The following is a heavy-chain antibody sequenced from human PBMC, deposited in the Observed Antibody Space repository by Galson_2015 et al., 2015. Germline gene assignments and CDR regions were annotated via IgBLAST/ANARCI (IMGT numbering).Heavy chain of an antibody. D-gene: IGHD3-10*01. CDR3: AKDRSFFSGQDREHYFDY. Sequence: SLILSCAASGFTFSSYGMHWVRQAPGKGLEWVAVISYDGSNKYYADSVKGRFTISRDNSKNTLYLQMNSLRAEDTAVYYCAKDRSFFSGQDREHYFDYWGQGTLVTVSS. V-gene: IGHV3-30*18. CDR1: GFTFSSYG. CDR2: ISYDGSNK. J-gene: IGHJ4*02.